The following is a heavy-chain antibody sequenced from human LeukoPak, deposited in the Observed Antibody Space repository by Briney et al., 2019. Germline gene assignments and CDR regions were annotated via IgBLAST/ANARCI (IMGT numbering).Heavy chain of an antibody. CDR1: GFTFSTYN. Sequence: GGSLRLSCAASGFTFSTYNMNWVRQAPGKGLEWVSSISSGSSYIYYADSVKGRFTISRDNAKNSLYLQMNSLRAADTAVYYCARVLLVHDYYYGMDVWGQGTTVTVSS. J-gene: IGHJ6*02. V-gene: IGHV3-21*01. D-gene: IGHD3-16*01. CDR3: ARVLLVHDYYYGMDV. CDR2: ISSGSSYI.